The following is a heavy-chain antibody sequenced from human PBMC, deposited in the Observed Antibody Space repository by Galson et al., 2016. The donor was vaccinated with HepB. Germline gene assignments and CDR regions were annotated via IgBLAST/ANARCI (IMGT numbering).Heavy chain of an antibody. D-gene: IGHD4-17*01. CDR3: ARSDDFGVIGYFDS. CDR1: GFTFSSYA. Sequence: SLRLSCAASGFTFSSYAMHWVRQAPGKGLEWVAVILYDGSNKYYADSVKGRFTISRDNSKDTLYLQMNSLRADDTAVYYCARSDDFGVIGYFDSWGQGTLVTVSS. V-gene: IGHV3-30-3*01. CDR2: ILYDGSNK. J-gene: IGHJ4*02.